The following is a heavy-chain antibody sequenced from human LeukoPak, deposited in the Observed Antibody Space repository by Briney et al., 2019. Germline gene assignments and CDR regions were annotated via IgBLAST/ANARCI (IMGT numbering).Heavy chain of an antibody. D-gene: IGHD5-18*01. V-gene: IGHV4-34*01. CDR1: GGSFSGYY. CDR2: INHSGST. CDR3: ARVIGIQLWLFRFDY. J-gene: IGHJ4*02. Sequence: SETLSLTCAVYGGSFSGYYWSWIRQPPGKGLEWIGEINHSGSTNYNPSLKSRVTISVDTSKNQFSLKLSSVTAADTAVYYCARVIGIQLWLFRFDYWGQGTLVTVSS.